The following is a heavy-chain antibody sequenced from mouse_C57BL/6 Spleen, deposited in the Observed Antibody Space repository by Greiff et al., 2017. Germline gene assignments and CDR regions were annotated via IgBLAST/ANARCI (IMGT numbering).Heavy chain of an antibody. CDR1: GYSFTGYY. J-gene: IGHJ2*01. CDR3: ARNPFQGLYFDY. Sequence: EVQLQQSGPELVKPGASVKISCKASGYSFTGYYMNWVKQSPEKSLEWIGEINPSTGGTTYNQKFKAKATLTVDKSSSTAYMQLKSLTSEDSAVYYCARNPFQGLYFDYWGQGTTLTVSS. V-gene: IGHV1-42*01. D-gene: IGHD3-3*01. CDR2: INPSTGGT.